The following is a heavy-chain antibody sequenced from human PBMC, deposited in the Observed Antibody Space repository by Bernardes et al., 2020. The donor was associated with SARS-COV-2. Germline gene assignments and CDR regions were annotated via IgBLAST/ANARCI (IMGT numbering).Heavy chain of an antibody. D-gene: IGHD2-21*01. V-gene: IGHV3-21*01. CDR1: GFTFSTYS. Sequence: GGSLRLSCAASGFTFSTYSMNWVRQVPRKGLEWVSSISGDTSYIFYADSVKGRFTVSRDNAKNSLYLHMNSLRAEDTAVYYCARSGDWAAFDIWGQGTMVTVSS. CDR3: ARSGDWAAFDI. J-gene: IGHJ3*02. CDR2: ISGDTSYI.